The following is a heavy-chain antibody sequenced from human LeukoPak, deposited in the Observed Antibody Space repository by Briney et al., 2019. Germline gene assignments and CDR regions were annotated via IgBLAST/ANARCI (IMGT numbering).Heavy chain of an antibody. CDR3: ARHGGVVPYSCGRTLEY. CDR2: IYYSGST. D-gene: IGHD6-19*01. Sequence: PSETLSLTCTVSGGSISSSSYYWRWIRQPPGKGLEWVGSIYYSGSTYYNPYLKSRITISVDTTKNPLYLTLSPVTAADTAVYYCARHGGVVPYSCGRTLEYWGQGTLVTVSS. J-gene: IGHJ4*02. V-gene: IGHV4-39*01. CDR1: GGSISSSSYY.